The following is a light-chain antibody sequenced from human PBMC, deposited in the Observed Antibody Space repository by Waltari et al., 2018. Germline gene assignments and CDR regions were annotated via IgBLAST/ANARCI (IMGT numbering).Light chain of an antibody. CDR3: QHYVRLPAT. CDR1: QSVSRAW. Sequence: EIVLTQSPGSLSSSPGERVTLPCRASQSVSRAWAWYQQKPGQAPRLLIFGASNRATGIPDRFSGSGSETDFRLTISRLEPEDFAVYYCQHYVRLPATFGRGTKVEIK. CDR2: GAS. V-gene: IGKV3-20*01. J-gene: IGKJ1*01.